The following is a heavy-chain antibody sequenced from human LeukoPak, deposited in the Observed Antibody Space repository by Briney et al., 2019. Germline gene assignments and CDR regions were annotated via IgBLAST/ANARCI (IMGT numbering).Heavy chain of an antibody. CDR1: GYTFTSYG. V-gene: IGHV1-18*01. CDR2: ISAYNGNT. D-gene: IGHD2-2*02. CDR3: ASSLYCSSTSCYIRGTYYYYGMDV. J-gene: IGHJ6*02. Sequence: ASVKVSCKASGYTFTSYGISWVRQAPGQGLEWMGWISAYNGNTNYAQKPQGRVTMTTDTSTSTAYMELRSLRSDDTAVYYCASSLYCSSTSCYIRGTYYYYGMDVWGQGTTVTVSS.